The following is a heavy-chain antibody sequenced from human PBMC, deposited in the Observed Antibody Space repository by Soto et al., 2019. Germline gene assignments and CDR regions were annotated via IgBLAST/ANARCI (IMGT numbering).Heavy chain of an antibody. D-gene: IGHD6-13*01. Sequence: GGSLRLSCAASGFTFSSYGMHWVRQAPGKGLEWVAVISYDGSNKYYADSVKGRFTISRDNSKNTLYLQMNSLRAEDTAVYYCAKSRSSWYYFDYWGQGTLVTVSS. J-gene: IGHJ4*02. CDR1: GFTFSSYG. CDR3: AKSRSSWYYFDY. V-gene: IGHV3-30*18. CDR2: ISYDGSNK.